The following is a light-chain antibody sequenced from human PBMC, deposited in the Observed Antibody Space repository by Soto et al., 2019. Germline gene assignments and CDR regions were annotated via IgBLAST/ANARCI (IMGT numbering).Light chain of an antibody. CDR3: QQFDSYPYT. V-gene: IGKV1-9*01. Sequence: DIQLTQSPSFLSASVGDRVTITCRASQGISTSLAWYQQKPGEAPNLLISAASTLEGVFSAKFTGSGSEAELTLTISSLQPEDFATYYCQQFDSYPYTFGQGTKLEIK. J-gene: IGKJ2*01. CDR2: AAS. CDR1: QGISTS.